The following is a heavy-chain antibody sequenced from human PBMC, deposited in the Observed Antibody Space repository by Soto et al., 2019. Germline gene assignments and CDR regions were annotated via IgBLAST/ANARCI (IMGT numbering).Heavy chain of an antibody. J-gene: IGHJ4*02. CDR1: GGSIRSYY. Sequence: QVQLQESGPGLVKPSETLSLTCTGSGGSIRSYYWSWIRQPPGKGLEWIGYIYYSGSTNYNPSLKSRLTKSVDTSKNQFSLKLSSVTAADTAVYYCARRYGSAIDYWGQGTLVTVSS. V-gene: IGHV4-59*08. D-gene: IGHD1-26*01. CDR3: ARRYGSAIDY. CDR2: IYYSGST.